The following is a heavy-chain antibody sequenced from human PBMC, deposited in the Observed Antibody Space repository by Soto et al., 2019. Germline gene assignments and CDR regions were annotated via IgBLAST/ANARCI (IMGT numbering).Heavy chain of an antibody. V-gene: IGHV1-46*01. CDR1: GYTFTSYF. Sequence: QVHLVQSGTEVKKPGASVKVSCKASGYTFTSYFIHWLRQAPGQGPEWMAIINPSDGNTNYAQKFQDRVTMTRDTSTSTVHMELSSLRSEDTAVYYCARGIFDYYDRSGYRGRFVAWGQGTLVTVSS. D-gene: IGHD3-22*01. J-gene: IGHJ5*02. CDR2: INPSDGNT. CDR3: ARGIFDYYDRSGYRGRFVA.